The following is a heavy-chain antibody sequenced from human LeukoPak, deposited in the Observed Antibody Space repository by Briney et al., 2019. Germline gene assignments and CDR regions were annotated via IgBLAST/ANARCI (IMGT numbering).Heavy chain of an antibody. CDR3: TSSRWYYFDY. V-gene: IGHV4-59*08. Sequence: SETLSLTCTAFGGSMNGYYWSCIRQSPGKTLEWIGFTYYSGSTNYNPSLRSRVTISLDTSKNQFSLKLSSVTAADTAVYFCTSSRWYYFDYWGQGALITVSS. D-gene: IGHD4-23*01. CDR2: TYYSGST. CDR1: GGSMNGYY. J-gene: IGHJ4*02.